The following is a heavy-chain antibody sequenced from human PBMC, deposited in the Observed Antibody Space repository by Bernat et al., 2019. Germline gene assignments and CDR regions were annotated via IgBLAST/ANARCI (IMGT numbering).Heavy chain of an antibody. D-gene: IGHD2-2*01. Sequence: EVQLVESGGGLVQPGGSLRLSCAASGFTFSSYAMSWVRQALGKGLEWVSAISGSGGSTYYADSVKGRFTISRDNSKNTLYLQMNSLRAEDTAVYDCAKRDQGYCSSTSCYDLAFDIWGQGTMVTVSS. CDR1: GFTFSSYA. V-gene: IGHV3-23*04. J-gene: IGHJ3*02. CDR3: AKRDQGYCSSTSCYDLAFDI. CDR2: ISGSGGST.